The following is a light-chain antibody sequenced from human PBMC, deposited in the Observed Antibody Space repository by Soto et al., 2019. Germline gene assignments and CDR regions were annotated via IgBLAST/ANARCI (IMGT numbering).Light chain of an antibody. CDR1: QNIRGNE. CDR2: GGS. CDR3: QDYGSTPPCT. J-gene: IGKJ1*01. Sequence: EVVLTQSPGALSLSPGEGVTLSCRASQNIRGNELAWYRQKRGQAPRLLIYGGSSRAEGIPDRFSGRGTGTHFTLRICRLEPQDCEVYYFQDYGSTPPCTFGQGN. V-gene: IGKV3-20*01.